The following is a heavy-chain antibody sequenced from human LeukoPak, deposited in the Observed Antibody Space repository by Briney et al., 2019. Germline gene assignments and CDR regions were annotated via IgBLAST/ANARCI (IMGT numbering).Heavy chain of an antibody. V-gene: IGHV1-46*01. CDR3: ARTTEGGYTYGYFYYYYMDV. CDR2: INPSGGST. D-gene: IGHD5-18*01. J-gene: IGHJ6*03. Sequence: ASVKVSCKASGYTFTSYYMHWVRQAPGQGLEWMGIINPSGGSTSYAQKFQGRVTMTRDMSTSTVYMELSSLRSEDTAVYYCARTTEGGYTYGYFYYYYMDVWGKGTTVTISS. CDR1: GYTFTSYY.